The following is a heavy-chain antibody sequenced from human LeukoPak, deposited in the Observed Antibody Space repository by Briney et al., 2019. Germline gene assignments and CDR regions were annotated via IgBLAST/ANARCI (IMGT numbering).Heavy chain of an antibody. CDR3: TTLDIVVVPAAYDDAFDI. Sequence: GGSLRLSCAASGFTFSNAWMSWVRQAPGKGLEWVGRIKSKTDGGTTDYAAPVKGRFTISRDDSINTLYLQMNSLKTEDTAVYYCTTLDIVVVPAAYDDAFDIWGQGTMVTVSS. D-gene: IGHD2-2*03. CDR2: IKSKTDGGTT. J-gene: IGHJ3*02. V-gene: IGHV3-15*01. CDR1: GFTFSNAW.